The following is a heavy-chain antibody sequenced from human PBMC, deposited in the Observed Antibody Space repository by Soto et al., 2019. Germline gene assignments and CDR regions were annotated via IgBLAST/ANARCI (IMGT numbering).Heavy chain of an antibody. D-gene: IGHD3-22*01. J-gene: IGHJ4*02. CDR1: GGSFSGYY. Sequence: KSSETLSLTCTVYGGSFSGYYWSWIRQPPGKGLEWIGEINHSGSTNYNPSLKSRVTISVDTSKNQFSLKLSSVTAADTAVYYCASRLTYYYDSSGSLGYWGQGTLVTVSS. V-gene: IGHV4-34*01. CDR2: INHSGST. CDR3: ASRLTYYYDSSGSLGY.